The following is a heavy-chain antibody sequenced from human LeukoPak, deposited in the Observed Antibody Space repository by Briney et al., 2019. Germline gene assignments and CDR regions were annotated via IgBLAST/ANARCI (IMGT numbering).Heavy chain of an antibody. CDR1: GFTFSSYS. Sequence: GGSLRLSCAASGFTFSSYSMNWVRQAPGKGLEWVSYITSSSGTIYYADSVKGRFTISRDNAKKSLYLRMNSLRAEDTAVYYCARDHLWAFDYWGQGTLVTVSS. J-gene: IGHJ4*02. D-gene: IGHD2-21*01. V-gene: IGHV3-48*01. CDR3: ARDHLWAFDY. CDR2: ITSSSGTI.